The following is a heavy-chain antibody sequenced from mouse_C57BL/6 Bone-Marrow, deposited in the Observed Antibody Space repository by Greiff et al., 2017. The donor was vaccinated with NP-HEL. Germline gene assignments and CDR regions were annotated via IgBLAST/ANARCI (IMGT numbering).Heavy chain of an antibody. CDR3: ARGTTEVATDY. V-gene: IGHV1-55*01. D-gene: IGHD1-1*01. CDR2: IYPGSGGT. J-gene: IGHJ2*01. Sequence: VQLQQPGAELVKPGASVKMSCKASGYTFTSYWLTWVKQRPGQGLEWIGDIYPGSGGTNYNEKFKSKATLTVDTSSSTAYMQLSSLPSEDAAVDYCARGTTEVATDYWGQGTTLTVSS. CDR1: GYTFTSYW.